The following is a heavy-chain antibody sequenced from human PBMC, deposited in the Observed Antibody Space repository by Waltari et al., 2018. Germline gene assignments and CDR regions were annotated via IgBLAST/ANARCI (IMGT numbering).Heavy chain of an antibody. Sequence: EVQLEQSGAEVKKPGESLKISCNGSGYSFAKYWIGWVRQMPGKGLEWMGVIYPGDSNTKYSLSFQGQVTSSVDTSISTAYLQWSSLKASDTAIYFCARQNIHSYGYGYFDFWGQGTLVTVSS. V-gene: IGHV5-51*01. J-gene: IGHJ4*02. CDR2: IYPGDSNT. D-gene: IGHD5-18*01. CDR1: GYSFAKYW. CDR3: ARQNIHSYGYGYFDF.